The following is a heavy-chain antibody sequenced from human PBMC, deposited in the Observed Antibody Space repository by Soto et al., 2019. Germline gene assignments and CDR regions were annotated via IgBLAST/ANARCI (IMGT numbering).Heavy chain of an antibody. CDR1: GGSFSGYY. Sequence: QVQLQQWGAGLLKPSETLSLTCAVYGGSFSGYYWRWIRQPPGKGLEWIGELNDSGGTNYNASLKSRVSISRDTSKNQFSLKLSFGTAADTSVDYCARGRGGVQPWGQGTMVTVSS. CDR3: ARGRGGVQP. D-gene: IGHD3-10*01. J-gene: IGHJ1*01. CDR2: LNDSGGT. V-gene: IGHV4-34*01.